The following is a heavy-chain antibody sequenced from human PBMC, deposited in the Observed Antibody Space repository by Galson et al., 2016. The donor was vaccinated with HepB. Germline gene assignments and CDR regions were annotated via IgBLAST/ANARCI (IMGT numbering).Heavy chain of an antibody. V-gene: IGHV3-23*01. CDR1: GFTFSNYA. D-gene: IGHD2/OR15-2a*01. J-gene: IGHJ6*02. CDR3: AKDSEYYFLYYYGMDV. Sequence: SLRLSCAASGFTFSNYAMRWVRQAPGKGLEWVSIISGSGSGTDYGDSVEGRFTVSRDNSKNTLYRQMNSLSAEDTAIYYCAKDSEYYFLYYYGMDVWGQGTTVTVSS. CDR2: ISGSGSGT.